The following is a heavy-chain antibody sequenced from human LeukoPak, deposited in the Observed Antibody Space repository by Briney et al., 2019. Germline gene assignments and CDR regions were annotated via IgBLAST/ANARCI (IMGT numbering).Heavy chain of an antibody. CDR1: GGTSSSYT. CDR3: ARDRRNSSGWREFDY. CDR2: IIPILGIA. Sequence: SVKVSCKASGGTSSSYTISWVRQAPGQGLEWMGRIIPILGIANYAQKFQGRVTITADKSTSTAYMELSSLRSEDTAVYYCARDRRNSSGWREFDYWGQGTLVTVSS. D-gene: IGHD6-19*01. J-gene: IGHJ4*02. V-gene: IGHV1-69*04.